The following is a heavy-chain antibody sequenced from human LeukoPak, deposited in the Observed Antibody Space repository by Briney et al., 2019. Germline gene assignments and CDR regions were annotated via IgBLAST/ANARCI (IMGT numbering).Heavy chain of an antibody. J-gene: IGHJ4*02. D-gene: IGHD1-26*01. CDR2: IIHSGRI. V-gene: IGHV4-34*01. Sequence: PSETLSLTCGVYGGSFSGHYWSWIRQPPGKGLEWIGEIIHSGRINYNPSLKSRVTISVDTSKNQFSLKLTSVTAADTAVYYCARGVNSGYFDYCGQGTLVTVSS. CDR1: GGSFSGHY. CDR3: ARGVNSGYFDY.